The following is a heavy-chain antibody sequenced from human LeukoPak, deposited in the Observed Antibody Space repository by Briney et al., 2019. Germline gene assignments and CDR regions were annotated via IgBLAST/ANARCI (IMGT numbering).Heavy chain of an antibody. CDR3: ARVKANWKILAY. Sequence: SETLSLTCTVSGGSISSYYWSWIRQPPGKGLEWIGYIYYSGSTNYNPSLKSRVTISVDTSKNQFSLKLSSVTAADTAVYYCARVKANWKILAYWGQGTLVTVSS. V-gene: IGHV4-59*01. D-gene: IGHD1-20*01. CDR1: GGSISSYY. CDR2: IYYSGST. J-gene: IGHJ4*02.